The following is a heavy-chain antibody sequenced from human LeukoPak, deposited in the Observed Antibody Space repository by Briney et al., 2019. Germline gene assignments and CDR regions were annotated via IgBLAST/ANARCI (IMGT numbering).Heavy chain of an antibody. Sequence: GGSLRLSRAASGFPFSSYAMHWVRQAPGKGLEWVAVISYDGSNKYYADSVKGRFTISRDNSKNTLYLQMNSLRAEDTAVYYCARDSSSWYWVVDYWGQGTLVTVSS. D-gene: IGHD6-13*01. CDR3: ARDSSSWYWVVDY. CDR1: GFPFSSYA. CDR2: ISYDGSNK. J-gene: IGHJ4*02. V-gene: IGHV3-30-3*01.